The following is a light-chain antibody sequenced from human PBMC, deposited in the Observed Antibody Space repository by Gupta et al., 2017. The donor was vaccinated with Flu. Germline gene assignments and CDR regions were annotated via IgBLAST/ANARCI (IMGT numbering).Light chain of an antibody. V-gene: IGKV1-33*01. CDR1: EYISNY. J-gene: IGKJ3*01. CDR3: QQFDDGPHIS. CDR2: EAS. Sequence: DIQMTQSPTSLSASVGDRVAITCQANEYISNYLNWYQQKLGKAPKLLIYEASTLETGVPSRVSGTGSGTKFTLTISSLQAEDAAIYYCQQFDDGPHISFGPGTKVDV.